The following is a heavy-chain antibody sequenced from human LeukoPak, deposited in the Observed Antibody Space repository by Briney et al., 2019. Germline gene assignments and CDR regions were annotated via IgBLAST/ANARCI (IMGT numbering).Heavy chain of an antibody. Sequence: SETLSLTCAVSGGSILSTNWWSWVRQPPGKGLEWIGEVHLSGASNYNPSLKSRVSMSIDKSRNHLSLELTSVTAADTAVYYCARQGVATAIDYWGQGALVTVSS. CDR1: GGSILSTNW. CDR2: VHLSGAS. CDR3: ARQGVATAIDY. J-gene: IGHJ4*02. V-gene: IGHV4-4*02. D-gene: IGHD2-21*02.